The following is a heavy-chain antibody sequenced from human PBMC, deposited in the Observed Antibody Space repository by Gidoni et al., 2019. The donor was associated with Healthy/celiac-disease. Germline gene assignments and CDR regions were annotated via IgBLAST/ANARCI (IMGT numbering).Heavy chain of an antibody. J-gene: IGHJ4*02. CDR3: ASEYCSGGSCYNY. V-gene: IGHV3-20*04. CDR1: GFTFDDYG. CDR2: INWNGGST. D-gene: IGHD2-15*01. Sequence: AASGFTFDDYGMSWVRQAPGKGLEWVSGINWNGGSTGYADSVKGRFTISRDNAKNPLYLQMNSLRAEDTALYYCASEYCSGGSCYNYWGQGTLVTVSS.